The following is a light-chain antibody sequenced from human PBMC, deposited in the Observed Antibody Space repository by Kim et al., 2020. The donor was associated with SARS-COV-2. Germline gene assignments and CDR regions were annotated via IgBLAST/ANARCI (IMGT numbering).Light chain of an antibody. CDR2: RNS. CDR1: SSNIGINN. CDR3: AAWDDSLSAWV. V-gene: IGLV1-47*01. J-gene: IGLJ3*02. Sequence: ELTQPPSASGTPGQTVTMSCSGSSSNIGINNVYWYQHLPGMAPKLVIYRNSQRPSGVPDRVSGSKSGTSASLAISGLRSEDEADYYCAAWDDSLSAWVFGGGTQLTVL.